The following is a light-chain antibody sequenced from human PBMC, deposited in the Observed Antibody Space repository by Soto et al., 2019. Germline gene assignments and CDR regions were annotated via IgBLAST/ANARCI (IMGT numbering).Light chain of an antibody. CDR2: AAF. V-gene: IGKV1-39*01. CDR3: QQSYTTPT. CDR1: QTIDTY. J-gene: IGKJ3*01. Sequence: DIQMTQSPSSLSASVGDRVTITCRASQTIDTYLNWYQQKPGKAPKLLIYAAFTLQSGVPSRFSGSGSGTDFTLTSSRLQPDDFATYYCQQSYTTPTFGPGTKVDF.